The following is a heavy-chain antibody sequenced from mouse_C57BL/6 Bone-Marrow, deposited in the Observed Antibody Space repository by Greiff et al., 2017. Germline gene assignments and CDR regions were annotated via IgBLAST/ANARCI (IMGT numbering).Heavy chain of an antibody. D-gene: IGHD1-1*01. CDR3: TGPLLLLREGYWYFDV. V-gene: IGHV6-3*01. J-gene: IGHJ1*03. Sequence: EVQLVESGGGLVQPGGSMKLSCVASGFTFSNYWMNWVRQSPEKGLEWVAQIRLKSDNYATHYAESVKGRFTISRDDSKSSVYLQMNNLRAEDTGIYYCTGPLLLLREGYWYFDVWGTGTTVTVSS. CDR2: IRLKSDNYAT. CDR1: GFTFSNYW.